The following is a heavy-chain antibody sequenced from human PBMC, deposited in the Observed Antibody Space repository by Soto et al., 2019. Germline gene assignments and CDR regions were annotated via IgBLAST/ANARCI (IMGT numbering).Heavy chain of an antibody. Sequence: SETLSLTCTVSGGSISSYYWSWIRQPPGKGLEWIGYIYYSGSTNYNPSLKSRVTISVDTSKNPFSLKLSSVTAADTAVYYCAREAYDTVTTTNWFDPWGQGTLVTVSS. CDR3: AREAYDTVTTTNWFDP. J-gene: IGHJ5*02. CDR2: IYYSGST. D-gene: IGHD4-17*01. V-gene: IGHV4-59*01. CDR1: GGSISSYY.